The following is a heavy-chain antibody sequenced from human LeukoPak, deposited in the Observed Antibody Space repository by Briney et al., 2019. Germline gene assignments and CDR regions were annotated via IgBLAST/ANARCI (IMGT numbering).Heavy chain of an antibody. V-gene: IGHV3-21*01. CDR1: GFTFSSYW. CDR2: ISSSSSYI. CDR3: ARAGPDAFDI. J-gene: IGHJ3*02. Sequence: GGSLRLSRAASGFTFSSYWMHWVRQAPGKGLEWVSSISSSSSYIYYADSVKGRFTISRDNAKNSLNLQMNSLRAENTAVYYCARAGPDAFDIWGQGTMVTVSS.